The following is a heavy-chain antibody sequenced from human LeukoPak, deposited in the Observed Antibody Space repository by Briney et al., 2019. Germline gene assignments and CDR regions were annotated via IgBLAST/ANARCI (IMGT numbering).Heavy chain of an antibody. V-gene: IGHV5-51*01. Sequence: GESLNISSKYSGNSFTSYWIGWVRQMPGKGLEWMGIIYPGDSDTRYIPSFQGQVTISADKSISTAYLQWSSLKASDTAMYYCARHEGAYYYYYYMDVWGKGTTVTVSS. J-gene: IGHJ6*03. CDR2: IYPGDSDT. CDR3: ARHEGAYYYYYYMDV. CDR1: GNSFTSYW.